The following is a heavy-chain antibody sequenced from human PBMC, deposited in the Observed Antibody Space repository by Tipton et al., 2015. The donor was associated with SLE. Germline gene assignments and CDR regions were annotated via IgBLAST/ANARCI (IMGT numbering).Heavy chain of an antibody. V-gene: IGHV4-59*12. Sequence: TLSLTCTVSGGYISSYYWSWIRQPPGKGLEWIGYIYYSGSTNYNPSLKSRVTISVDTSKNQFSLKLNSVTAADTAVYYCARGPVTGNDAFDIWGQGTMVTVSS. J-gene: IGHJ3*02. CDR1: GGYISSYY. CDR3: ARGPVTGNDAFDI. CDR2: IYYSGST. D-gene: IGHD2-8*02.